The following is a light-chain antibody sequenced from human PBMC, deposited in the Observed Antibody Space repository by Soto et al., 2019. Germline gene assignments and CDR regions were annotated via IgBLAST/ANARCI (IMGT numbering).Light chain of an antibody. CDR2: ANN. V-gene: IGLV1-51*01. CDR3: GTWDSSLSAEWV. CDR1: SSNIGNNY. J-gene: IGLJ3*02. Sequence: QSVLTQPPSVSAAPGQKVTISCSGSSSNIGNNYVPWYQQLPGTAPKLLIYANNKRPSGIPDRFSGSKSGTSATLGITGLQTGDEADYYCGTWDSSLSAEWVFGGGTKLTVL.